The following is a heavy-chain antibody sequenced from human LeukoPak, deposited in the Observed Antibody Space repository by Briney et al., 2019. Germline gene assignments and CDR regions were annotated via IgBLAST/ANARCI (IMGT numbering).Heavy chain of an antibody. CDR3: ARHVWFGESAFDY. Sequence: SETLSLTCTVSGGSISSSSYYWGWIRQPPGKGLEWIGSIYYSGSTYYNPPLKSRVTISVDTSKNQFSLKLSSVTAADTAVYYCARHVWFGESAFDYWGQGTLVTVSS. V-gene: IGHV4-39*01. J-gene: IGHJ4*02. D-gene: IGHD3-10*01. CDR2: IYYSGST. CDR1: GGSISSSSYY.